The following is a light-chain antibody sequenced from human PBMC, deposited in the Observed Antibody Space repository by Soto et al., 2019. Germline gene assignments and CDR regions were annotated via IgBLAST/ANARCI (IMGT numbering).Light chain of an antibody. CDR1: QSISHH. V-gene: IGKV3-15*01. J-gene: IGKJ2*01. Sequence: EIVMTQSPVTLSVSPGERATLSCRASQSISHHLAWYQQKPGQPPRLLIYGASTRATGIPARFSGSGSGTEFTLTISSLQSEDFAVYYCQQYNNWPPRTFGQGTKLEIK. CDR3: QQYNNWPPRT. CDR2: GAS.